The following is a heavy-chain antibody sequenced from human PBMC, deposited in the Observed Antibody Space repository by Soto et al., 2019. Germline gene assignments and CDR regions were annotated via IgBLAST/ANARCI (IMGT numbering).Heavy chain of an antibody. V-gene: IGHV4-59*01. J-gene: IGHJ5*02. Sequence: PSETLSLTCTVSGGSISSYYWSWIRQPPGKGLEWIGYIYYSGSTNYNPSLKSRVTISVDTSKNQLSLKLSSVTAADTAVYYCAREVDTPMASFDPWGQGTLVTVSS. CDR3: AREVDTPMASFDP. CDR2: IYYSGST. D-gene: IGHD5-18*01. CDR1: GGSISSYY.